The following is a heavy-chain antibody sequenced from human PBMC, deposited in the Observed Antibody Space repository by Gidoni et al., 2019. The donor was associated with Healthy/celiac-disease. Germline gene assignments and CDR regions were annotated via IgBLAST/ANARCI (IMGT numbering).Heavy chain of an antibody. D-gene: IGHD6-13*01. CDR1: GLTFSSHW. J-gene: IGHJ5*02. CDR3: ARFMAAGTTTIARRWKWWFDP. Sequence: EVQLVETGGGLVQPGGYPRLYCGAAGLTFSSHWISWVRQAPGKGLGWVANVKQDGSENYYVDSVKGRFTIARDNAKNSLYLQMNSLRAEGTAVYYCARFMAAGTTTIARRWKWWFDPWGQGTLVTVSS. V-gene: IGHV3-7*03. CDR2: VKQDGSEN.